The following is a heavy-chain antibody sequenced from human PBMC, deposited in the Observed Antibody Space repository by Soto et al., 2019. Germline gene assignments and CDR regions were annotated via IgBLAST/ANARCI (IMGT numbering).Heavy chain of an antibody. V-gene: IGHV3-23*01. CDR3: ARRAFGSSRSFDI. CDR2: ISDSGGLT. D-gene: IGHD6-6*01. J-gene: IGHJ3*02. CDR1: GFAFSSHP. Sequence: VQLLESGRDLVHPGGSLRLSCAASGFAFSSHPMSWVRQAPERGLEWVSGISDSGGLTYNADSVKGRFTISRDNSKNTLYLQMNSLSAEDTALYYCARRAFGSSRSFDIWGQGTMVTVSS.